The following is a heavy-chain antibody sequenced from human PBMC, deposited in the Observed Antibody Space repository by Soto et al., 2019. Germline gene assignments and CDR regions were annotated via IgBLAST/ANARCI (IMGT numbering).Heavy chain of an antibody. CDR2: TSDDGRNK. V-gene: IGHV3-30*18. Sequence: PGGSLRLSCVASGFTFRSHGMHWVRQAPGKGLEWLAVTSDDGRNKYYAESAQGRFTISRDNSENTLYLQMNSLRVEDTALYYCAKGYCGNDCSSRGTSFDYWGQGTLVTVS. D-gene: IGHD2-21*02. CDR1: GFTFRSHG. J-gene: IGHJ4*02. CDR3: AKGYCGNDCSSRGTSFDY.